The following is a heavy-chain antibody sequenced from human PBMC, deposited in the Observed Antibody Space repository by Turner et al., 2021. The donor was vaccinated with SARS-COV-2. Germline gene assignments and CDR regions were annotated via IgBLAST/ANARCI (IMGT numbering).Heavy chain of an antibody. CDR1: GFPFSSNA. D-gene: IGHD2-2*01. Sequence: QVQLVESGGGVVQPGRSLRLSCAASGFPFSSNAMHWVRQAPGKGLEWVAVISYDGSNKYYADSVKGRFTISRDNSKNTLYLQMNSLRAEDMAVYYCARDREDCSSTSCYEANWGQGTLVTVSS. V-gene: IGHV3-30-3*01. CDR2: ISYDGSNK. CDR3: ARDREDCSSTSCYEAN. J-gene: IGHJ4*02.